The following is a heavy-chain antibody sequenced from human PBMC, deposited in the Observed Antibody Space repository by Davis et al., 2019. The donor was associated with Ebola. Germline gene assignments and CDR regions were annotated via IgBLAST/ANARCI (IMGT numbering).Heavy chain of an antibody. V-gene: IGHV1-2*06. D-gene: IGHD3-16*02. CDR1: GYTFTGYY. CDR3: ATLPVFMFGGMIETTGGAQFDY. Sequence: AASVKVSCKASGYTFTGYYMHWVRQAPGQGLEWMGRINPNSGGTNYAQKFQGRVTMTEDTSTDTAYMELSSLRSEDTAVYYCATLPVFMFGGMIETTGGAQFDYWGHGTLVTVSS. J-gene: IGHJ4*01. CDR2: INPNSGGT.